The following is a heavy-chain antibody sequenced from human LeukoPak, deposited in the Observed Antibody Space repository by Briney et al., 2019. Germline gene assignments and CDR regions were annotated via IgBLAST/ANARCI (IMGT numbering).Heavy chain of an antibody. D-gene: IGHD5-12*01. CDR3: ARIRGYSGYDTDDY. J-gene: IGHJ4*02. CDR2: INHSGST. CDR1: GGSFSGYY. V-gene: IGHV4-34*01. Sequence: PETLSLTCAVYGGSFSGYYWSWIRQPPGKGLEWIGEINHSGSTNYNPSLKSRVTISVDTSKNQFSLKLSSVTAADTAVYYCARIRGYSGYDTDDYWGQGTLVTVSS.